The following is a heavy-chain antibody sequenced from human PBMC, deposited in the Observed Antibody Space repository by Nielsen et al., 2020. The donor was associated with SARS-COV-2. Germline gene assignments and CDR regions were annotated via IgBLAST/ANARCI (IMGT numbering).Heavy chain of an antibody. D-gene: IGHD6-19*01. V-gene: IGHV4-39*01. J-gene: IGHJ6*02. Sequence: RQAPGKGPEWIGSIYYSGTIYYNPSLKSRVTLSADTSKNQFSLKLSSVTAADTAVYYCARNSGWYPNVNKYYYYGMDVWGQGTTVTVSS. CDR2: IYYSGTI. CDR3: ARNSGWYPNVNKYYYYGMDV.